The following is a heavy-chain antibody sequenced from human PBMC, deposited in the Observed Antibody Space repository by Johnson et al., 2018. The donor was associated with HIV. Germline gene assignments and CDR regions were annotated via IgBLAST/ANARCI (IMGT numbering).Heavy chain of an antibody. CDR3: ARACRDGYTCDAFDI. Sequence: LQLVESGGGLVQPAWSPRLSCAASQFTFSSYYMNCVRQAPGKGLEWVSVLFSGGSTYYADSVKGRFTISRDNSKNTLYLQMNSLRAEDTAVYYCARACRDGYTCDAFDIWGQGTMVTVSS. D-gene: IGHD5-24*01. CDR2: LFSGGST. CDR1: QFTFSSYY. J-gene: IGHJ3*02. V-gene: IGHV3-66*01.